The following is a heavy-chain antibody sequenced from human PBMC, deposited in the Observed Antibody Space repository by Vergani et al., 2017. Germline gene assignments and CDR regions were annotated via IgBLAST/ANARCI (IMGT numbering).Heavy chain of an antibody. CDR1: GGSISSYY. CDR2: IYHSGST. D-gene: IGHD3-3*01. CDR3: ARLRAVWSGYYTGSDAFDI. J-gene: IGHJ3*02. Sequence: QVQLQESGPGLVKPSETLSLTCTVSGGSISSYYWGWIRQPPGKGLEWIGSIYHSGSTYYNPSLKSRVTISVDTSKNQFSLKLSSVTAADTAVYYCARLRAVWSGYYTGSDAFDIWGQGTMVTVSS. V-gene: IGHV4-38-2*02.